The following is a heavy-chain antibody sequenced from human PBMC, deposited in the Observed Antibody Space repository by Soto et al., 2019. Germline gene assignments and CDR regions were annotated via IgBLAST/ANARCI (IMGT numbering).Heavy chain of an antibody. J-gene: IGHJ4*02. CDR2: LSSDEGTQ. V-gene: IGHV3-30-3*01. Sequence: QVQLVESGGGVVQPGSSLTLSCAASGFAFSDFAMHWVRQAPGKGLEWVAGLSSDEGTQYYVDSVKSRFTISTDTSKNTLYLQMNDLKNDDTAVYYCARGRKDSSGWYFDYWGQGTLVAVSS. CDR1: GFAFSDFA. CDR3: ARGRKDSSGWYFDY. D-gene: IGHD6-19*01.